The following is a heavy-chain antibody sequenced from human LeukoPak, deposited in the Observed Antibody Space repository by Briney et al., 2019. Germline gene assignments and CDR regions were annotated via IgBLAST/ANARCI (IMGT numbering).Heavy chain of an antibody. D-gene: IGHD6-13*01. V-gene: IGHV3-48*01. CDR1: GFTFSSYS. CDR2: ISSSSSTI. Sequence: GGSLRLSCAASGFTFSSYSMNWVRQAPGKGLEWVSYISSSSSTIYYADSVKGRFTISRDNAKNSLYLQMNSLRAEDTAVYYCATPFATGYSGSWSSYWGQGTLVTVSS. J-gene: IGHJ4*02. CDR3: ATPFATGYSGSWSSY.